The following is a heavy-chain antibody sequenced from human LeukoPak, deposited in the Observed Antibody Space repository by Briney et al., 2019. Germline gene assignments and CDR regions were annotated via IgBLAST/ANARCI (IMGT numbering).Heavy chain of an antibody. Sequence: GGSLRLSCAASGFTFSSYAMSWVRQAPGKGLEWVSAISGSGGSTYYADSVKGRFTISSDNSKNTLYLQMNSLRAEDTAVYYCAKPGYSSSWYGPWGQGTLVTVSS. CDR3: AKPGYSSSWYGP. CDR2: ISGSGGST. D-gene: IGHD6-13*01. J-gene: IGHJ5*02. V-gene: IGHV3-23*01. CDR1: GFTFSSYA.